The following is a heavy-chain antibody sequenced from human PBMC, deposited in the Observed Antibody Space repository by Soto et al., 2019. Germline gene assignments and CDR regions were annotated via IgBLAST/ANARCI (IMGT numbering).Heavy chain of an antibody. D-gene: IGHD1-1*01. CDR3: AIPRYNWNDGSDY. V-gene: IGHV3-48*01. J-gene: IGHJ4*02. CDR1: GFTFSSYS. CDR2: ISSSSSTI. Sequence: EVQLVESGGGLVQPGGSLRLSCAASGFTFSSYSMNWVRQAPGKGLEWVSYISSSSSTIYYADSVKGRFTISRDNAKNSLYLQMNSMRAEETAVYYCAIPRYNWNDGSDYCGQGTLVTVSS.